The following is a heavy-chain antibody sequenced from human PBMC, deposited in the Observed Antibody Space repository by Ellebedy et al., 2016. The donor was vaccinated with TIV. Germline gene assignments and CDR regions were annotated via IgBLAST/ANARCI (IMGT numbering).Heavy chain of an antibody. V-gene: IGHV4-34*01. D-gene: IGHD3-3*01. J-gene: IGHJ4*02. Sequence: SETLSLXCAVYDGSFSGYYWSWIRQPPGKGLEWIGEINHSGSTNYNPSLKSRVTISVDTSKNQFSLKLSSVTAADTAVYYCARGRSDFWSGYSAHFDYWGQGTLVTVSS. CDR1: DGSFSGYY. CDR3: ARGRSDFWSGYSAHFDY. CDR2: INHSGST.